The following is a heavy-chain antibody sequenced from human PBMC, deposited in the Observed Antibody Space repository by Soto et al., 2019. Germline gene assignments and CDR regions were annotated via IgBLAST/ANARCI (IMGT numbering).Heavy chain of an antibody. CDR3: ARGYYDFWSAVVPH. CDR1: GFTFSSYC. D-gene: IGHD3-3*01. Sequence: EVQLVESGGGLVQPGGSLRLSCAASGFTFSSYCMNWVRQAPGKGLEWISYISSTSSTIHYADSVKGRFTISRDNAKNSLYLQMNSLRAEDTAVYHCARGYYDFWSAVVPHWGQGTLVTVSS. V-gene: IGHV3-48*01. CDR2: ISSTSSTI. J-gene: IGHJ1*01.